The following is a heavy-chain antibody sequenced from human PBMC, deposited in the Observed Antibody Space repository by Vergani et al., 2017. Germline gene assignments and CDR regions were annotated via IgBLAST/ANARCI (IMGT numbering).Heavy chain of an antibody. V-gene: IGHV3-7*01. CDR1: GFTFSSYW. D-gene: IGHD2-21*02. Sequence: EVQLVESGGGLVQPGGSLRLSCAASGFTFSSYWMSWVRQAPGKGLEWVANIKQDGSEKYYVDSVKGRFTISRDNAKNSLYLQMNSLRAEDTAVYYCARAERIVVVTAIHPFDYWGQGTLVTVSS. CDR2: IKQDGSEK. CDR3: ARAERIVVVTAIHPFDY. J-gene: IGHJ4*02.